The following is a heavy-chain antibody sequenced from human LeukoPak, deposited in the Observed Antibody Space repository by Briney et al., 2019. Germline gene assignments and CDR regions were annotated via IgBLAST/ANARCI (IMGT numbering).Heavy chain of an antibody. Sequence: GGSLRLSCAASGFTFSDYYMSWIRQAPGKGLEWISYIGTSGSTIYYADSVKGRFTFSRDNAKNSLYLQMNSLRAEDTAVYYCARQGEGCSSTSCYKVDFDHWGQGTLVTVSS. J-gene: IGHJ4*02. V-gene: IGHV3-11*04. CDR1: GFTFSDYY. CDR3: ARQGEGCSSTSCYKVDFDH. D-gene: IGHD2-2*02. CDR2: IGTSGSTI.